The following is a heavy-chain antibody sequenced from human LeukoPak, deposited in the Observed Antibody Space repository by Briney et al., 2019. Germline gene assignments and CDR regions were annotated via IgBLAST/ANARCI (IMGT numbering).Heavy chain of an antibody. J-gene: IGHJ5*02. Sequence: GGSLRLSCAASGFTFSSYSMNWVRQAPGKGLEWVSSISSSSSYIYYADSVKGRFTISRDNAKNSLYLQMNSLRAEDTAVYCCARDLSPYYYDSSGYYRHWFDPWGQGTLVTDSS. CDR3: ARDLSPYYYDSSGYYRHWFDP. CDR2: ISSSSSYI. V-gene: IGHV3-21*01. D-gene: IGHD3-22*01. CDR1: GFTFSSYS.